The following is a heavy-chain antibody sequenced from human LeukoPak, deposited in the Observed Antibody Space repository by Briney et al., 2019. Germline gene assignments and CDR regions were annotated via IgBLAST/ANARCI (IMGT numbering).Heavy chain of an antibody. D-gene: IGHD3-16*02. CDR3: ARNLSPVDY. CDR2: ISSSGSTI. Sequence: GGSLRLSYAASGFTFSNAWMSWVRQAPGKGLEWVSYISSSGSTILYADSVKGRFTISRDNAKNSLYLQMNSLKAEDTAVYYCARNLSPVDYWGQGTLVTV. CDR1: GFTFSNAW. J-gene: IGHJ4*02. V-gene: IGHV3-11*04.